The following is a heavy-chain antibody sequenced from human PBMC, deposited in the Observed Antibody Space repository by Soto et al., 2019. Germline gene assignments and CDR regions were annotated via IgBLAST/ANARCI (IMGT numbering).Heavy chain of an antibody. Sequence: QVQLVQSGAEVKKPGSSVKVSCKASGGTFSSYTISWVRQAPGQGLEWMGRIIPILGIANYAQKFQGRVTITAYKSTSTAYMELSSLRSEDTAVYYCARHWLIYGMDVWGQGTTVTVSS. D-gene: IGHD6-19*01. CDR2: IIPILGIA. J-gene: IGHJ6*02. CDR3: ARHWLIYGMDV. CDR1: GGTFSSYT. V-gene: IGHV1-69*02.